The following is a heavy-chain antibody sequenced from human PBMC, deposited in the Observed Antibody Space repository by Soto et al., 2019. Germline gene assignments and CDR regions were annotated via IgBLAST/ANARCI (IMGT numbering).Heavy chain of an antibody. CDR2: IYYRSKWYN. Sequence: SQTLSLTCVISGDSISSNSVAWHWIRQSPTRGLEWLGRIYYRSKWYNDYAVSVKSRITINPDTSRNQFSLQLNSVTPEDTAVYYCAGGKHSEFYSCGQGAQVPVSS. CDR1: GDSISSNSVA. V-gene: IGHV6-1*01. D-gene: IGHD3-16*01. CDR3: AGGKHSEFYS. J-gene: IGHJ5*01.